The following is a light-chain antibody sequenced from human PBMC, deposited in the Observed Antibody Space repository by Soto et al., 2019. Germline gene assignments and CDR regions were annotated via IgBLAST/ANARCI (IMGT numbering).Light chain of an antibody. Sequence: QSALTQPASVSGSPGQTITISCTGTSSDVGGYNYVSWYQQHPRKAPKLMIYEVSNRPSGVSNRFSGSKSGNTASLTLSGLQAEDEADYYCSSYTTSSTTVVFGGGTKLTVL. CDR2: EVS. CDR1: SSDVGGYNY. CDR3: SSYTTSSTTVV. J-gene: IGLJ2*01. V-gene: IGLV2-14*01.